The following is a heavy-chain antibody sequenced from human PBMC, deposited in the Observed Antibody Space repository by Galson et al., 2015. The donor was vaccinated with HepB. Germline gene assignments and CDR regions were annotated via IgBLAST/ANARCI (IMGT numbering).Heavy chain of an antibody. D-gene: IGHD2-15*01. CDR2: INPSGGST. CDR3: ARGRRVVVAARWFDP. CDR1: GYTFTSYY. Sequence: SVKVSCKASGYTFTSYYMHWVRQAPGQGLEWMGIINPSGGSTSYAQKFQGRVTMTRNTSISTAYMELSSLRSEDTAVYYCARGRRVVVAARWFDPWGQGTLVTVSS. V-gene: IGHV1-46*01. J-gene: IGHJ5*02.